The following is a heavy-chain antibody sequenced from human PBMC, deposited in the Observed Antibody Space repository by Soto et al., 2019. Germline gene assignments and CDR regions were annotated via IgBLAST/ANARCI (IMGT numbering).Heavy chain of an antibody. CDR3: ACRPVQCLEYYFDY. Sequence: QIQLVQSGAEVKKPGASVKVSCKASGYTFTSYGISWVRQAPGQGPEWMGWISAYNGNTNYAQKLQGRVTMTTDTSMSTAYMELRAVRSDDTAVYYCACRPVQCLEYYFDYWGQGTLVTVSS. V-gene: IGHV1-18*01. J-gene: IGHJ4*02. CDR2: ISAYNGNT. CDR1: GYTFTSYG. D-gene: IGHD6-19*01.